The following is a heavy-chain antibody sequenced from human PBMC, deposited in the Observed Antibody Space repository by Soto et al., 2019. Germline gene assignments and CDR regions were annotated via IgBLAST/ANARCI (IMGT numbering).Heavy chain of an antibody. CDR2: ISGSGGST. V-gene: IGHV3-23*01. J-gene: IGHJ6*02. D-gene: IGHD4-17*01. CDR3: AKVIRPDYGGNDYYYGMDV. CDR1: GFTFSSYA. Sequence: GGSLRLSCAASGFTFSSYAMSWVRQAPGKGLEWVSAISGSGGSTYYADSVKGRFTISRDNSKNTLYLKMNSLRAEDTAVYYCAKVIRPDYGGNDYYYGMDVWGQGTTVTVSS.